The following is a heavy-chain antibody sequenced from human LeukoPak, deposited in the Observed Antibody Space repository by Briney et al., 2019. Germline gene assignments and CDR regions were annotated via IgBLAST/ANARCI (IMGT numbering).Heavy chain of an antibody. Sequence: PGRSLRLSFTAPEFTFSSNAMTWVRKAPGKGLNWVSATSRSTRSTYYADSVTGRFTISRDNSKNSLYLQMNSLRAEDTAVYYCAKDLVTAWGFGELLFQYYFDYWGQGTLVTVSS. J-gene: IGHJ4*02. CDR3: AKDLVTAWGFGELLFQYYFDY. CDR2: TSRSTRST. CDR1: EFTFSSNA. V-gene: IGHV3-23*01. D-gene: IGHD3-10*01.